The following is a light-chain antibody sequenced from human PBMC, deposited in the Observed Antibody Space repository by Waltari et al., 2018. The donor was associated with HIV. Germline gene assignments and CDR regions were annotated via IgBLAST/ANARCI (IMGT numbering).Light chain of an antibody. J-gene: IGLJ3*02. Sequence: QSVLTQPPSTSGTPGQRVTILCSGSSSNIGSNAVYRYQQLPGTAPKLHIYSNNQRPSGVPDRVSGSKSGTSASLAISGLRSEDEADYYCAAWDDSLSGWVFGGGTKLTVL. CDR2: SNN. CDR1: SSNIGSNA. V-gene: IGLV1-47*02. CDR3: AAWDDSLSGWV.